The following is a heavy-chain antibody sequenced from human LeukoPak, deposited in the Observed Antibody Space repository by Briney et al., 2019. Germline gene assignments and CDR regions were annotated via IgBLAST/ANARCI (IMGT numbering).Heavy chain of an antibody. CDR2: IYYSGST. Sequence: PSETLSLTCTVSGGSISSGDYYWSWIRQPPGKGLEWIGYIYYSGSTYNNPSLKSQVTISVATSKNQFSLKLSSLTAADTAVYYCARERPYDIWGQGTMVTVSS. V-gene: IGHV4-30-4*08. CDR3: ARERPYDI. J-gene: IGHJ3*02. CDR1: GGSISSGDYY.